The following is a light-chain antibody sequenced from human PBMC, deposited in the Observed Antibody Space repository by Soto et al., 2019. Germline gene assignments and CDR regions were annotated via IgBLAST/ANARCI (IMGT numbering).Light chain of an antibody. J-gene: IGLJ2*01. Sequence: QSVLTQPASVSGSPGQSITISCIGTSSDVGGYNYVSWYQQHPGKAPKLMIYDVSNRPSGVSNRFSGSKSGNTASLTISGLQAEDEADYYCSSYTSSSIVVFGGGTKLTVL. CDR3: SSYTSSSIVV. CDR1: SSDVGGYNY. V-gene: IGLV2-14*01. CDR2: DVS.